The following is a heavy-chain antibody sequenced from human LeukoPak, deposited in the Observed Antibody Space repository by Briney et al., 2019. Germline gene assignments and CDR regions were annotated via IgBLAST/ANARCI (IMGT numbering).Heavy chain of an antibody. CDR2: ISGSGGST. Sequence: GGSLRLSCAASGFTFSSYAMSWVRQAPGKGLEWVSAISGSGGSTYYADSVKGRFTISRDNSKNTLYLQMNSLRAEDTAVYYCAKIGVLRFLEWLNSGYFDYWGQGTLVTVSS. D-gene: IGHD3-3*01. CDR1: GFTFSSYA. J-gene: IGHJ4*02. CDR3: AKIGVLRFLEWLNSGYFDY. V-gene: IGHV3-23*01.